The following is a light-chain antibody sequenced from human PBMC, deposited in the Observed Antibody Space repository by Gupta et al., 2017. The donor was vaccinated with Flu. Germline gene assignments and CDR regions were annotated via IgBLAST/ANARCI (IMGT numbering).Light chain of an antibody. CDR1: SSNVGSNA. V-gene: IGLV1-44*01. J-gene: IGLJ3*02. Sequence: VTISCSGASSNVGSNAVNWYRQLPGTAPKLLIFNNDNRPAGVPDRFSGSKSGTSASLAISGLQSEDEADYYCAAWDDSLNGRWVFGGGTKLTVL. CDR2: NND. CDR3: AAWDDSLNGRWV.